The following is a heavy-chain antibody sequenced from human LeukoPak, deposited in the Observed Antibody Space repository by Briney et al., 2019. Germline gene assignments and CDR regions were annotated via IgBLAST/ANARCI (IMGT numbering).Heavy chain of an antibody. J-gene: IGHJ4*02. CDR1: GGTFSSYA. Sequence: ASVKVSCKASGGTFSSYAISWVRQAPGQGLEWMGRIIPILGIANYAQKFQGRVTITADKSTSTAYMELSRLRSDDTAVYYCARDSGSYHPYFDYWGQGTLVTVSS. D-gene: IGHD1-26*01. CDR2: IIPILGIA. V-gene: IGHV1-69*04. CDR3: ARDSGSYHPYFDY.